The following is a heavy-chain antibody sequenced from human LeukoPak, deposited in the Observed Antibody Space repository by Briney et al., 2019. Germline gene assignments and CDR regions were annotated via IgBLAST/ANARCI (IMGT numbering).Heavy chain of an antibody. CDR1: GGFISSNNYY. J-gene: IGHJ4*02. V-gene: IGHV4-39*07. CDR2: IYYSGST. Sequence: SETLSLTCTVSGGFISSNNYYWGWIRQPPGKGLEWIGGIYYSGSTYYNPSLKSRVTISVDTSKNQFSLKLSSVTAADTAVYYCARGRAYSSGWYRLDYWGQGTLVTVSS. CDR3: ARGRAYSSGWYRLDY. D-gene: IGHD6-19*01.